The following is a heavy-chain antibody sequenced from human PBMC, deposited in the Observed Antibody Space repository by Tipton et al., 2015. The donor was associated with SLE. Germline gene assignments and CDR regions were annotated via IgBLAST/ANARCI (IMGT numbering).Heavy chain of an antibody. CDR1: GFTFSDYY. CDR3: ARRYSASWYRFGYYGMDV. Sequence: SLRLSCAASGFTFSDYYMSWIRQAPGKGLEWVSYISSSGSTIYYADSVKGRFTISRDNANNSLYLQMNSLRDEDTAIYYCARRYSASWYRFGYYGMDVWGEGTPVTVSS. D-gene: IGHD6-13*01. V-gene: IGHV3-11*04. CDR2: ISSSGSTI. J-gene: IGHJ6*04.